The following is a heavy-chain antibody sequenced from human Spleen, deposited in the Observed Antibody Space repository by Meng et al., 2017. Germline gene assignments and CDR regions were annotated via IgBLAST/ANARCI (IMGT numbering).Heavy chain of an antibody. CDR2: IRSKIFGGGP. CDR1: GFNFGDSA. Sequence: GESLNISCSASGFNFGDSAMSWVRQAPGKGLEWVGFIRSKIFGGGPDYSASVKGRFTISRDDSKSIVYLQMNNLETEDTAVYFCTRPARKEATIFGDAFDIWGQGTMVTVSS. D-gene: IGHD3-3*01. J-gene: IGHJ3*02. CDR3: TRPARKEATIFGDAFDI. V-gene: IGHV3-49*04.